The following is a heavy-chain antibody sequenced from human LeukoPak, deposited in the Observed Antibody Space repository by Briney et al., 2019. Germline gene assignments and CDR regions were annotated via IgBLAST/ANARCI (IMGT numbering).Heavy chain of an antibody. Sequence: SQTLSLTCAISGDSVSSNSTAWNWIRQSPSRGLEWLGRTYYRSGWYNDYAVSVKSRITISSDTSKNQFSLQLNSVTPEDTAVYYCAGGYGSGSYWFDPWGQGTLVTVSS. D-gene: IGHD3-10*01. CDR2: TYYRSGWYN. V-gene: IGHV6-1*01. J-gene: IGHJ5*02. CDR1: GDSVSSNSTA. CDR3: AGGYGSGSYWFDP.